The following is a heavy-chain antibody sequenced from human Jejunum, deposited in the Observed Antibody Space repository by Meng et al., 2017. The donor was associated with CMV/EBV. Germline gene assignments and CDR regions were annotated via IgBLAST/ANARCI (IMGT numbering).Heavy chain of an antibody. J-gene: IGHJ4*02. V-gene: IGHV3-48*03. CDR1: GFIFSNYE. CDR2: ISNRASAI. Sequence: SGVASGFIFSNYEMNWLRQAPGKGLEWISFISNRASAIQYADSVKGRFTISRDNAKNSLYLQMNSLRAEDTGMYYCVRDTAMVPLWGQGTQVTVSS. D-gene: IGHD5-18*01. CDR3: VRDTAMVPL.